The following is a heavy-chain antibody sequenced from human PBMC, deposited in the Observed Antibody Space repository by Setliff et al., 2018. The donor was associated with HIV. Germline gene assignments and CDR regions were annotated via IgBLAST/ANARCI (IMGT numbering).Heavy chain of an antibody. J-gene: IGHJ5*02. Sequence: SETLSLTCAVYGGSFSDYYWTWIRQAPGKGLEWIGEISHRGNANYKASLQSRVTISVDTSKNQFPLKLSAVTAADTAMYYCASLRRSNVFPWFAPWGQGTLVTAPQ. D-gene: IGHD6-13*01. V-gene: IGHV4-34*01. CDR2: ISHRGNA. CDR1: GGSFSDYY. CDR3: ASLRRSNVFPWFAP.